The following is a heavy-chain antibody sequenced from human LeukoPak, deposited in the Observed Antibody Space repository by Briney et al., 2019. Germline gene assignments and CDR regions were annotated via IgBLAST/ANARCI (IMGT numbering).Heavy chain of an antibody. CDR3: ATYTHWVAGDV. V-gene: IGHV3-7*01. J-gene: IGHJ6*02. Sequence: RQALRLSCAASGFTMSDSWMSWVRQAPGKGMEWVANMNQDGSAKGYVDSVKGRFTISRDNARNSLYLQMSSLRPEDTAVYYCATYTHWVAGDVWGQGTTVTVSS. CDR1: GFTMSDSW. D-gene: IGHD3-16*01. CDR2: MNQDGSAK.